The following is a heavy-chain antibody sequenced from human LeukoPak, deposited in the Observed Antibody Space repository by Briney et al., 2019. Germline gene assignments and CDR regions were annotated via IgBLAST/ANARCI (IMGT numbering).Heavy chain of an antibody. CDR1: GYSFNDYW. CDR2: IYPGEFDI. Sequence: GESLKISCRGSGYSFNDYWIGWVRQMPGKGLEWMGLIYPGEFDIRYSPSFQGQVTISADKSIRTAYLQWSSLKASDTAMYYCARTWGGLDAFDTWGQGKMVTVSS. J-gene: IGHJ3*02. D-gene: IGHD3-10*01. CDR3: ARTWGGLDAFDT. V-gene: IGHV5-51*01.